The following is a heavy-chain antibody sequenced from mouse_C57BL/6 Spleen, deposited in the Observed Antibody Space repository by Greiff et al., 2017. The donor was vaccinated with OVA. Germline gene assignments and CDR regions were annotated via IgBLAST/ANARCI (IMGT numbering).Heavy chain of an antibody. V-gene: IGHV1-59*01. CDR2: IDPSDSYT. CDR3: AGTTVVARYFDY. Sequence: QVQLQQPGAELVRPGTSVKLSCKASGYTFTSYWMHWVKQRPGQGLEWIGVIDPSDSYTNYNQKFKGKATLTVDTSSSTAYMQLSSLTSEDSAVYYCAGTTVVARYFDYWGQGTTLTVSS. D-gene: IGHD1-1*01. CDR1: GYTFTSYW. J-gene: IGHJ2*01.